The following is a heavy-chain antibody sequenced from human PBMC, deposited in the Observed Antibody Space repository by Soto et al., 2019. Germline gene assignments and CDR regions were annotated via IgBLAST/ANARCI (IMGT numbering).Heavy chain of an antibody. J-gene: IGHJ6*02. CDR3: ARDYYTSSWENRYYYYGMDV. Sequence: RLSCAASGFTFSSYSINWVRQAPGKGLEWVSSISTSSSYIYYADSVKGRFTISRDNAKNSLYLQMNSLRAEDTAVYYCARDYYTSSWENRYYYYGMDVWGQGTTVTVSS. V-gene: IGHV3-21*01. CDR2: ISTSSSYI. D-gene: IGHD6-13*01. CDR1: GFTFSSYS.